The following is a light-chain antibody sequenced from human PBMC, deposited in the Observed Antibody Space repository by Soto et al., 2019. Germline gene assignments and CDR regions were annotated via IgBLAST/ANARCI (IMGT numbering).Light chain of an antibody. J-gene: IGKJ2*01. CDR2: DAY. CDR1: QSVSSY. Sequence: EIVLTQSPATLSLSPGERATLSCRASQSVSSYLAWYQQKPGQAPRLLIYDAYNRATGIPARFSGGGSGTDFTLNISSLEPEDFAVYYCQQRFNWPRFTFGQGTKLEIK. CDR3: QQRFNWPRFT. V-gene: IGKV3-11*01.